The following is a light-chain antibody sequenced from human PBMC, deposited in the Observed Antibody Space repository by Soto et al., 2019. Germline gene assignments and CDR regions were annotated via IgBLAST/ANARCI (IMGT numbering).Light chain of an antibody. Sequence: EIVMTQAPGTLSLSPGERATLSCRASQSVSSDYLAWGRQKPGQPHRLLLHQAATTAIAIPDRFSGSGSGTELNITITRLEPEAFAVEFCQHFGNSTLWTFGQGTKGDIK. V-gene: IGKV3-20*01. CDR1: QSVSSDY. J-gene: IGKJ1*01. CDR2: QAA. CDR3: QHFGNSTLWT.